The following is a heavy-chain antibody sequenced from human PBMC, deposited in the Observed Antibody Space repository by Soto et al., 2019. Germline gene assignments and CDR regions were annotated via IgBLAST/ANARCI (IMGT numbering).Heavy chain of an antibody. J-gene: IGHJ6*02. D-gene: IGHD2-2*01. V-gene: IGHV3-30*18. CDR1: GFTFKNYG. CDR2: ISYDGGNK. CDR3: AKIVGYCTSSSCSNRFYYYYGLDV. Sequence: PGGSLRLSCAASGFTFKNYGMHWVRQAPGKGLEWVALISYDGGNKYYADSVKGRFTISRDNPKNTLYLQMNSLRPEDTAVYFCAKIVGYCTSSSCSNRFYYYYGLDVWGHGTTVTVSS.